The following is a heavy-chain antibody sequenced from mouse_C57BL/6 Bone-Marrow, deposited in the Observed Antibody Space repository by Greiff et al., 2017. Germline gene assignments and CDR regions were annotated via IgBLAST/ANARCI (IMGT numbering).Heavy chain of an antibody. D-gene: IGHD3-2*02. V-gene: IGHV1-81*01. Sequence: VKVVESGAELARPGASVKLSCKASGYTFTSYGISWVKQRTGQGLEWIGEIYPRSGNTYYNEKFKGKATLTADKSSSTAYMELRSLTSEDSAVYFCARWGRQLRLPLGDYWGQGTTLTVSS. CDR2: IYPRSGNT. J-gene: IGHJ2*01. CDR3: ARWGRQLRLPLGDY. CDR1: GYTFTSYG.